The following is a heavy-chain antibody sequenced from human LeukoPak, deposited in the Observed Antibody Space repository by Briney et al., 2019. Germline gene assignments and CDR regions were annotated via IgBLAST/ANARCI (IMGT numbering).Heavy chain of an antibody. CDR3: ARAYYYDSSQSRGYFDY. V-gene: IGHV1-69*05. Sequence: SVKVSCKASGGTFSSYAISWVRQAPGQGLEWMGGIIPIFGTANYAQKFQGRVTITTDESTSTAYMELSSLRSEDTAVYYCARAYYYDSSQSRGYFDYWGQGTLVTVSS. CDR1: GGTFSSYA. CDR2: IIPIFGTA. D-gene: IGHD3-22*01. J-gene: IGHJ4*02.